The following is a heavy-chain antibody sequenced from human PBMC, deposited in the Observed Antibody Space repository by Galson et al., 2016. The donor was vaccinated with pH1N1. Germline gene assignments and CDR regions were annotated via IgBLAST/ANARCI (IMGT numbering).Heavy chain of an antibody. CDR1: GDIFINYP. CDR2: IMPIFDKP. V-gene: IGHV1-69*05. Sequence: SVKVSCKASGDIFINYPISWVRQAPGQGLEWMGGIMPIFDKPTYAQKFQGRVTITTDKSTSTTYMVLSSLRSEDTAMYYCARGGGTYYQTYWYFNLWGRGTLVTVSS. D-gene: IGHD3-22*01. J-gene: IGHJ2*01. CDR3: ARGGGTYYQTYWYFNL.